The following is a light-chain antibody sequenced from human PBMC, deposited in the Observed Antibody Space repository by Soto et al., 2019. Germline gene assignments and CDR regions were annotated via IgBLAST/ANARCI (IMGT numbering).Light chain of an antibody. CDR2: DVS. V-gene: IGLV2-14*01. CDR3: SSYTSSSTLGHVV. J-gene: IGLJ2*01. Sequence: SALTQPASVSGSPGQSITISCTGTSSDVGGYNYVSWYQQHPGKAPKLMIYDVSNRPSGVSNRFSGSKSGNTASLTISGLQAEDEADYYCSSYTSSSTLGHVVFGGGTQLTVL. CDR1: SSDVGGYNY.